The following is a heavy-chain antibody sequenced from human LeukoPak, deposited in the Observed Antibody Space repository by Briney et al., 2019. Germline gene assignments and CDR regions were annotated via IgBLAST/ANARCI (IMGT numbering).Heavy chain of an antibody. D-gene: IGHD5-12*01. CDR2: ISSNGGST. CDR1: GFAFSSYA. CDR3: VKDSGIVATITFDY. J-gene: IGHJ4*02. Sequence: GGSLRLSCSASGFAFSSYAMHWVRQAPGKGLEYVSAISSNGGSTYYADSVKGRFTISRDNSKNTLYLQMSSLRAEDTAVYYCVKDSGIVATITFDYWGQGTLVTVSS. V-gene: IGHV3-64D*06.